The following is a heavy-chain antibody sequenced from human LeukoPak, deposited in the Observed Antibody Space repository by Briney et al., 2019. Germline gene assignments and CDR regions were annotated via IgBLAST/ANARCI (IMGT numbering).Heavy chain of an antibody. CDR2: LYLSRTT. V-gene: IGHV4-39*02. Sequence: SETLSLTCTVSGGSISGGSHHWGWFRQSPGKGLEWIGSLYLSRTTYYNPSLNSRVTISVDTSKNQFSLQLNSVTAADTAVYYCARDQIEMATIMDYYYGMDVWGQGTTVTVSS. J-gene: IGHJ6*02. CDR3: ARDQIEMATIMDYYYGMDV. CDR1: GGSISGGSHH. D-gene: IGHD5-24*01.